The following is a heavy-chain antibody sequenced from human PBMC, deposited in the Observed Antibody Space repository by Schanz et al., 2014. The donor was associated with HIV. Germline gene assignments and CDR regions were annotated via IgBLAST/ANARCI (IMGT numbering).Heavy chain of an antibody. CDR3: AKIISGSPYYYYGLDV. CDR2: INWNGGST. V-gene: IGHV3-23*01. CDR1: GFTFNNYA. J-gene: IGHJ6*02. Sequence: EVQLLESGGGLVQPGGSLRLSCAASGFTFNNYAMSWVRQAPGKGLEWVSGINWNGGSTGYADSVKGRFTISRDNSNNTLYLQMNSLRAEDTAVYYCAKIISGSPYYYYGLDVWGLGTTVTVSS. D-gene: IGHD1-26*01.